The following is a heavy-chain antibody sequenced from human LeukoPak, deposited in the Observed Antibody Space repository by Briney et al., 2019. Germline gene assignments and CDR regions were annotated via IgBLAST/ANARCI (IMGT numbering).Heavy chain of an antibody. CDR1: GDSISNARYY. D-gene: IGHD2-2*01. V-gene: IGHV4-39*07. Sequence: SETLSLTYSVSGDSISNARYYWVWIRQPLGKGLEYIASAYYSGSTYCNPSLESRVTLSMDKSKNQFSARLRSVTRADYDLCFCARNLVQCTVTRCPTITWFDPWGPGTLVTVSS. CDR2: AYYSGST. J-gene: IGHJ5*02. CDR3: ARNLVQCTVTRCPTITWFDP.